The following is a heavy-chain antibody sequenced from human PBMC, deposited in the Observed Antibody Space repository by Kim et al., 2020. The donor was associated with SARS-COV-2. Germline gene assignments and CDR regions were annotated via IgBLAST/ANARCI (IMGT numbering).Heavy chain of an antibody. D-gene: IGHD2-2*01. CDR3: ARGGYSSTSCLDY. V-gene: IGHV3-21*01. J-gene: IGHJ4*02. CDR2: ISSSSSYI. Sequence: GGSLRLSCAASGFTFSSYSMNWVRQAPGKGLEWVSSISSSSSYIYYADSVKGRFTISRDNAKNSLYLQMNSLRAEDTAVYYCARGGYSSTSCLDYWGQGTLVTVSS. CDR1: GFTFSSYS.